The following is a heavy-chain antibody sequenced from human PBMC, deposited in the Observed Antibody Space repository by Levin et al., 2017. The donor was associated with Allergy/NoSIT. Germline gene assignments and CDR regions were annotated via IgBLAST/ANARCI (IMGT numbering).Heavy chain of an antibody. V-gene: IGHV3-23*01. J-gene: IGHJ4*02. CDR2: ISSSGGTT. CDR1: GFSFGSYA. D-gene: IGHD1-26*01. CDR3: AKCSGGSDYSAVDY. Sequence: GGSLRLSCAASGFSFGSYAMSWVRQAPGKGLEWVSGISSSGGTTYYAGSVKGRFTISRDNSKNTVWLQMNSLRIEDTAIYFCAKCSGGSDYSAVDYWGQGTLVTVSS.